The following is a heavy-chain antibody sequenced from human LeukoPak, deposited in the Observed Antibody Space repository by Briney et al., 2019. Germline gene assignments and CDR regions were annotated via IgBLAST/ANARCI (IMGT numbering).Heavy chain of an antibody. D-gene: IGHD2-8*01. CDR3: ASGLYCTNGVCYTGMVLS. J-gene: IGHJ4*02. Sequence: PSETLSLTCTVSGYSISSGYYWGWIRQPPGKGLEWIGSIYHSGSTYYNPSLKSRVTISVDTSKNQFSLKLSSVTAADTAVYYCASGLYCTNGVCYTGMVLSWGQGTLVTVSS. CDR1: GYSISSGYY. V-gene: IGHV4-38-2*02. CDR2: IYHSGST.